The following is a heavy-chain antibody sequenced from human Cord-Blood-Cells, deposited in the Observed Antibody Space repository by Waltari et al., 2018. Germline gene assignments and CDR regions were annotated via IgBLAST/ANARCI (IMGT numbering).Heavy chain of an antibody. CDR3: ARGRQYSGYSSSSGWFDP. V-gene: IGHV4-34*01. Sequence: QVQLQQWGAGLLKPSETLSLTCAVYGGSFSGYYWSWIRQPPGKGLEWIGEINHSGSTNYNPSLKSRVTISVDTSKNQFSLKLSSVTAADTAGYYCARGRQYSGYSSSSGWFDPWGQGTLVTVSS. CDR2: INHSGST. CDR1: GGSFSGYY. J-gene: IGHJ5*02. D-gene: IGHD6-6*01.